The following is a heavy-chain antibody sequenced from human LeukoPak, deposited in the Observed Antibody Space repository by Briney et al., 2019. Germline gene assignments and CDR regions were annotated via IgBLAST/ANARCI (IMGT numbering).Heavy chain of an antibody. Sequence: SQTLSLTCTVSGGSISSGGYYWSWIRQPPGKGLEWIGYIYHSGSTYYNPSLKSRVTISVDRFKNRFSLKLSSVTAADTAVYYCARAHCSSTSCYTPGLNWFDPWGQGTLVTVSS. D-gene: IGHD2-2*02. V-gene: IGHV4-30-2*01. CDR2: IYHSGST. CDR3: ARAHCSSTSCYTPGLNWFDP. J-gene: IGHJ5*02. CDR1: GGSISSGGYY.